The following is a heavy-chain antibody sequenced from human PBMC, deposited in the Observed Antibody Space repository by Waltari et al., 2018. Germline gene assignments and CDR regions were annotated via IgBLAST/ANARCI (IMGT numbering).Heavy chain of an antibody. CDR3: ARPKAAMDFGVVIPPGAFDI. J-gene: IGHJ3*02. CDR1: GFTFSSYS. CDR2: ISSSSSYT. Sequence: EVQLVESGGGLVKPGGSLRLSCAASGFTFSSYSMNWVRQAPGKGLEWVSSISSSSSYTYYADSVKGRFTISRDNAKNSLYLQMNSLRAEDTAVYYCARPKAAMDFGVVIPPGAFDIWGQGTMVTVSS. V-gene: IGHV3-21*01. D-gene: IGHD3-3*01.